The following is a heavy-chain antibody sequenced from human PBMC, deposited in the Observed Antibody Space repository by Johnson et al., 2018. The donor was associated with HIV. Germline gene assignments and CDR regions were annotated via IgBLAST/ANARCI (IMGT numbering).Heavy chain of an antibody. J-gene: IGHJ3*02. CDR3: ARLPSGYSRDAFDI. CDR1: GFTVSSNY. CDR2: IYSGGST. Sequence: VQLVESGGGLVQPGGSLRLSCAASGFTVSSNYMNWVRQAPGKGLAWVSVIYSGGSTFYADSAKGRFTISRDNSKNTLYLQMNSLRAEDTALYYCARLPSGYSRDAFDIWGQGTMVIVSS. V-gene: IGHV3-66*02. D-gene: IGHD5-18*01.